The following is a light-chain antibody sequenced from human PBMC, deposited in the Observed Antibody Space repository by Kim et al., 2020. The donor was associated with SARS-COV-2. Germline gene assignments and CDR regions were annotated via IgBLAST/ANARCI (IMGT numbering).Light chain of an antibody. CDR3: QSYDSSLSGWV. J-gene: IGLJ3*02. CDR2: GNS. Sequence: QAVVTQPPSVSGAPGQRVTISCTGSSSNIGAGYDVHWYQQLPGTAPKLLIYGNSNRPSGVPDRFSGSKFGTSASLAITGLQAEDEADYYCQSYDSSLSGWVFGGGTQMTVL. V-gene: IGLV1-40*01. CDR1: SSNIGAGYD.